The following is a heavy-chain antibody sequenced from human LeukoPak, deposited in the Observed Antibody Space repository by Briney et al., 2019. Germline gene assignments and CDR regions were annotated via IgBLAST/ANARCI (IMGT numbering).Heavy chain of an antibody. CDR1: GYTFTGYY. V-gene: IGHV1-46*01. CDR2: IKPSDGDI. D-gene: IGHD4-17*01. J-gene: IGHJ4*02. CDR3: ARDGSHFGDSEY. Sequence: ASVKVSCKASGYTFTGYYMHWVRQAPGQGLGWMGVIKPSDGDIGFAHKFQGRISMTRDMSTSTVYLELSSLRSEDTAMYYCARDGSHFGDSEYWGQGTLVIVSS.